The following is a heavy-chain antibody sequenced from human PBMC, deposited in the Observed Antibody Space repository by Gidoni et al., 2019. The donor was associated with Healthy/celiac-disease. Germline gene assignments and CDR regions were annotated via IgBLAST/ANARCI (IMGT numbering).Heavy chain of an antibody. D-gene: IGHD5-12*01. J-gene: IGHJ4*02. CDR2: ISSSSSYI. CDR3: ARDHALYSGYDS. CDR1: GLTFSSYS. Sequence: EVQLVESGGGLVKPGGSLRLSCAASGLTFSSYSMNWVRQAPGKGLEWVSSISSSSSYIYYADSVKGRFTISRDNAKNSLYLQMNSLRAEDTAVYYCARDHALYSGYDSWGQGTLVTVSS. V-gene: IGHV3-21*01.